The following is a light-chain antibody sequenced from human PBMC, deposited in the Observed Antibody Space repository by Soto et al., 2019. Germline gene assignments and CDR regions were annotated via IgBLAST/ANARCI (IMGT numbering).Light chain of an antibody. CDR2: GAS. CDR1: QSVSNNY. V-gene: IGKV3-20*01. J-gene: IGKJ1*01. Sequence: EIVLTQSPGTLSLSPGERATLSCRASQSVSNNYLAWYQQKPGQAPRLLIYGASNRATGIPDRFSGSGSGTTFTLTISSLEPLERAVYYCQMDGSSGAFCQGTKMDIK. CDR3: QMDGSSGA.